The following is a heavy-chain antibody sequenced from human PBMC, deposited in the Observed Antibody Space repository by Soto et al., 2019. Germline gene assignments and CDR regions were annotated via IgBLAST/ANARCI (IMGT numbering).Heavy chain of an antibody. J-gene: IGHJ4*02. CDR1: GYTFTGYY. D-gene: IGHD1-26*01. Sequence: QVQLVQSGAEVKKPGASVKVSCKASGYTFTGYYMHWVRQAPGQGLEWMGWINPNSGGTNYAQKLQGRVTMTRDTSISTAYMGLGGLGCDDTAVYYCAGGRAAVWRVGATTTFAYGGKGPLVTVPS. V-gene: IGHV1-2*02. CDR3: AGGRAAVWRVGATTTFAY. CDR2: INPNSGGT.